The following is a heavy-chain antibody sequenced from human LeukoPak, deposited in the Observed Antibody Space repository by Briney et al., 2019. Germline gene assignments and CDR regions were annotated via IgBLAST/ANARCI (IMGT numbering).Heavy chain of an antibody. CDR2: IWYDGNNK. CDR1: GFTFSNYG. J-gene: IGHJ4*02. D-gene: IGHD1-1*01. CDR3: AKGFRRVQLERCEYYFDY. V-gene: IGHV3-33*06. Sequence: GGSLRLSCAASGFTFSNYGMHWVRQTPGKGLEWVAVIWYDGNNKYYADSVKGRFTISRDNSKNTLYLQMNSLRAEDTAVYYCAKGFRRVQLERCEYYFDYWGQGTLVTVSS.